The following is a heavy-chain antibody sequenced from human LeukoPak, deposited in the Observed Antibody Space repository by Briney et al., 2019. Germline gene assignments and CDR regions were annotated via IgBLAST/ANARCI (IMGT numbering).Heavy chain of an antibody. D-gene: IGHD3-10*01. Sequence: GGSVKVSCKVYGYSLSSQSIHWVRQAPGKGREWMGGFSLEDGHTIYAQKLRGRVTMTEDTSTDTAYMEPSTLTSEDTAFYYRATDLASLLSRGHGTPVTASS. CDR1: GYSLSSQS. CDR3: ATDLASLLS. J-gene: IGHJ5*01. CDR2: FSLEDGHT. V-gene: IGHV1-24*01.